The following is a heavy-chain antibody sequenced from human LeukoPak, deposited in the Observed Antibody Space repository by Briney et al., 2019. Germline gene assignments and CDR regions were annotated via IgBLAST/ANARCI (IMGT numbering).Heavy chain of an antibody. CDR3: AVGWDSSGYPGDYYYGMDV. Sequence: GGSLRLSCAASGFTFSSYSMNWVRQAPGKGLEWVSSISSSSSYIYYADSVKGRFTISRDNAKNSLYLQMNSLRAEDTAVYYCAVGWDSSGYPGDYYYGMDVWGQGTTVTVSS. V-gene: IGHV3-21*01. D-gene: IGHD3-22*01. J-gene: IGHJ6*02. CDR1: GFTFSSYS. CDR2: ISSSSSYI.